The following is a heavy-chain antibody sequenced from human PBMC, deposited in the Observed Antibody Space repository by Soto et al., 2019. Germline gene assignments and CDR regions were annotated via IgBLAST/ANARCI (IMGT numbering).Heavy chain of an antibody. J-gene: IGHJ4*02. D-gene: IGHD2-2*01. CDR1: GGSISSGGYY. V-gene: IGHV4-31*03. Sequence: QVQLQESGPGLVKPSQTLSLTCTVSGGSISSGGYYWSWIRQHPGKGLEWIGYIYYSGSTYYNPSLQSRVTISVNPSKEPVPPKLGSVAGADPAVYYWARVYCSSTSCPTGFDYWGQGTLVTVSS. CDR3: ARVYCSSTSCPTGFDY. CDR2: IYYSGST.